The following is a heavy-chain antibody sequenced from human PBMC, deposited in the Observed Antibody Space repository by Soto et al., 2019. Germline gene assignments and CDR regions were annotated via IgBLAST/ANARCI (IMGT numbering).Heavy chain of an antibody. CDR1: GGSISSSNW. J-gene: IGHJ4*02. D-gene: IGHD2-2*01. CDR2: IYHSGST. V-gene: IGHV4-4*02. CDR3: ARAVFISNQLLLSY. Sequence: TSETLSLTCAVSGGSISSSNWWSWVRQPPGKGLEWIGEIYHSGSTNYNPSLKSRVTISVDKSKNQFSLKLSSVTAADTAVYYCARAVFISNQLLLSYWGQGTLVTVSS.